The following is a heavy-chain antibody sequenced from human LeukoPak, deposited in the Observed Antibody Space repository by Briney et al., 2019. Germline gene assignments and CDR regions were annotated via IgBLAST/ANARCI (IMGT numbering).Heavy chain of an antibody. CDR3: AREYSSSWYDNYYYGMDV. J-gene: IGHJ6*02. CDR1: GFTFSSYA. Sequence: GGSLRLSCAASGFTFSSYAMSWVRQAAGKGLEWVSAISGSGGSTYYADSVKGRFTISRDNAKNSLYLQMNSLRAEDTAVYYCAREYSSSWYDNYYYGMDVWGQGTTVTVSS. V-gene: IGHV3-23*01. D-gene: IGHD6-13*01. CDR2: ISGSGGST.